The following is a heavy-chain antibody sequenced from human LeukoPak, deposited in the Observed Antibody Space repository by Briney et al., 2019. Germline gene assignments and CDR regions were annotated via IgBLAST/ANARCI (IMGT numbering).Heavy chain of an antibody. CDR2: INPNSGGT. J-gene: IGHJ5*02. D-gene: IGHD4-17*01. CDR1: GYTFTGYY. Sequence: GASVKVSCKASGYTFTGYYMHWVRQAPGQGLEWMGWINPNSGGTNYAQKFQGRVTMTRNTSISTAYMELSSLRSEDTAVYYCARGSSMTTEAFDPWGQGTLVTVSS. V-gene: IGHV1-2*02. CDR3: ARGSSMTTEAFDP.